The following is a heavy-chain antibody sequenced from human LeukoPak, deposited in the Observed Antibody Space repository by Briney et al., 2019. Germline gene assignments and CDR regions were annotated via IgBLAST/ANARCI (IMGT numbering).Heavy chain of an antibody. J-gene: IGHJ4*02. D-gene: IGHD3-10*01. V-gene: IGHV4-30-4*08. Sequence: KTSETLSLTCTVSGDPGSSANYYWGWIRQPPGKGLEWIGYIYYSGSTYYNPSLKSRVTISVDTSKNQFSLKLSSVTAADTAVYYCARGSPYYYGSGSYYRFDYWGQGTLVTVSS. CDR2: IYYSGST. CDR3: ARGSPYYYGSGSYYRFDY. CDR1: GDPGSSANYY.